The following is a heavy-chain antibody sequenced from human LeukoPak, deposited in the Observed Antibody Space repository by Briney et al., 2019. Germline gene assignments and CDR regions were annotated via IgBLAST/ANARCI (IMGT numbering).Heavy chain of an antibody. CDR3: AKDRSNTWSFDS. Sequence: MXXXRXAXGXGLEWLSMISYDESDKFYADSVRGRFTISRDTSRNTLYLQMYSLRVEDTAVYFCAKDRSNTWSFDSWGQGTLVTVSS. D-gene: IGHD6-13*01. V-gene: IGHV3-30*18. J-gene: IGHJ4*02. CDR2: ISYDESDK.